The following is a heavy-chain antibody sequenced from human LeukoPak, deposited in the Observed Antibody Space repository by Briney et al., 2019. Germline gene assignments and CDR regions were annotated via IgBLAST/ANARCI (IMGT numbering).Heavy chain of an antibody. D-gene: IGHD6-13*01. CDR2: IKSKTDGETT. CDR1: GFTFNNAW. CDR3: TTAAVY. Sequence: GGSLRLSCAASGFTFNNAWMNWVRQAPGKGLEWVGRIKSKTDGETTDYAAPVKGRFTISRDDSKHTLHLQMNSLKTEDTAVYYCTTAAVYWGQGTLVTVSS. J-gene: IGHJ4*02. V-gene: IGHV3-15*01.